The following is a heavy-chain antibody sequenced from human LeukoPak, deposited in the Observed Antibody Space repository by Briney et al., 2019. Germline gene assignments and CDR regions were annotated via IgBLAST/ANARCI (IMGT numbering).Heavy chain of an antibody. CDR3: ASTYYDFWSGRRNWFDP. J-gene: IGHJ5*02. Sequence: SETLSLTCTVSGGSISSSSYYWGWIRQPPGKGLEGIGSIYYSGSTYYNPSLKSRVTISVDTSKNQFSLKLSSVTAADTAVYYCASTYYDFWSGRRNWFDPWGQGTLVTVSS. V-gene: IGHV4-39*01. CDR1: GGSISSSSYY. CDR2: IYYSGST. D-gene: IGHD3-3*01.